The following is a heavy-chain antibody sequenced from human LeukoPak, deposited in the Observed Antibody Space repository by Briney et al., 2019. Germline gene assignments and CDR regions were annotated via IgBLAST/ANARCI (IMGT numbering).Heavy chain of an antibody. J-gene: IGHJ4*02. D-gene: IGHD5-24*01. CDR2: ISYDGSNK. CDR1: GFTFSSYA. Sequence: GRSLRLSCAASGFTFSSYAMHWVRQAPGKGLEWVAVISYDGSNKYYADSVKGRFTISGDNSKNTVYLQMNSLRAEDTALYYCARETATTETFDYWGQGVLVTVSS. CDR3: ARETATTETFDY. V-gene: IGHV3-30-3*01.